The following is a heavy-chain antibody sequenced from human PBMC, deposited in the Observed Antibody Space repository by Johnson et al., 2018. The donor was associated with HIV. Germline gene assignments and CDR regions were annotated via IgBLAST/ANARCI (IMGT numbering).Heavy chain of an antibody. J-gene: IGHJ3*02. CDR2: IKSNTDGGTP. D-gene: IGHD3-16*02. Sequence: VQLVESGGGLVKPGASLRLSCAASGFTSSNAWMSWVRQAPGKGLEWVGCIKSNTDGGTPDYAAPVKGRFTILRDDSKNTLFLQMSSLKTDDTAVYYCTTAIVIDAFDIWGKGTMVTVSS. CDR3: TTAIVIDAFDI. CDR1: GFTSSNAW. V-gene: IGHV3-15*01.